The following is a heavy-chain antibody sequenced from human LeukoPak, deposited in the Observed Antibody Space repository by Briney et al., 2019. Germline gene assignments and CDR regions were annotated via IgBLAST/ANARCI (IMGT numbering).Heavy chain of an antibody. CDR2: MSFDGDSE. V-gene: IGHV3-30-3*01. CDR3: ARRASYGDDAFDI. J-gene: IGHJ3*02. Sequence: PGGSLRLSCAASGFTFSTYPMHWVRQAPGKGLEWVAVMSFDGDSEYYSDSVRGRFTVSRDNAKSTLYLQMNSLRPEDTAVYYCARRASYGDDAFDIWGQGTMVTVSS. CDR1: GFTFSTYP. D-gene: IGHD5-18*01.